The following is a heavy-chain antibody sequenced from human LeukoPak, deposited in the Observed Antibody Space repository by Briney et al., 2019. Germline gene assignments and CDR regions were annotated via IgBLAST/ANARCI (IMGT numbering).Heavy chain of an antibody. CDR2: INHSGST. CDR1: GGSISSNSYY. Sequence: SETLSLTCTVSGGSISSNSYYWGWIRQPPGKGLEWIGEINHSGSTNYNPSLKSRVTISVDTSKNQFSLKLSSVTAADTAVYYCARRTGGRGFDYWGQGTLVTVSS. CDR3: ARRTGGRGFDY. J-gene: IGHJ4*02. V-gene: IGHV4-39*07. D-gene: IGHD2-15*01.